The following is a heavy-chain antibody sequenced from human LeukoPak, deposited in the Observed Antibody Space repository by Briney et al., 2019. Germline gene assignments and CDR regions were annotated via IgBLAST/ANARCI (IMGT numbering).Heavy chain of an antibody. CDR1: GFTFSSYA. J-gene: IGHJ4*02. CDR3: AKDPASSWLSRGDY. CDR2: ISHSGGST. V-gene: IGHV3-23*01. D-gene: IGHD6-13*01. Sequence: PGGSLRLSCAASGFTFSSYAMSWVRQAPGKGLEWVSAISHSGGSTYYADSVKGRFTISRDNSKNTLYLQMNSLRAEDTAVYYCAKDPASSWLSRGDYWGQGTLVTVSS.